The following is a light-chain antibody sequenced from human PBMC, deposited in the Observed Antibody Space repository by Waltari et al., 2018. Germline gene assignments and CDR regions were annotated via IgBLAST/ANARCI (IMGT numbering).Light chain of an antibody. V-gene: IGLV2-14*02. CDR1: SSDVGSYNL. Sequence: QSALTQPASVSGSPGQSITISCTGTSSDVGSYNLVSWYQQHPGKAPKLMLYEVSNRPSGVSNRFSGSKSGNTASLTISWLLAEDEADYYCISYSSSTTLGVFGGGTKLTVL. CDR3: ISYSSSTTLGV. CDR2: EVS. J-gene: IGLJ2*01.